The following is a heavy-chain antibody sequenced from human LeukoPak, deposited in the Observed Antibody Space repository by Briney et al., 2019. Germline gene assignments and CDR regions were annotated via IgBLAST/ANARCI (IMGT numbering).Heavy chain of an antibody. Sequence: DSVTVSCTASGYTFTDYGLHWVRQAPGQGLEWMGWISGYNGNTKYAQKFQDRVTLIADTSTSTASMELRSLRSDDTGVYYCAKESYDDSSGYDEWGQGTLVTVSS. CDR1: GYTFTDYG. CDR2: ISGYNGNT. J-gene: IGHJ4*02. D-gene: IGHD3-22*01. V-gene: IGHV1-18*01. CDR3: AKESYDDSSGYDE.